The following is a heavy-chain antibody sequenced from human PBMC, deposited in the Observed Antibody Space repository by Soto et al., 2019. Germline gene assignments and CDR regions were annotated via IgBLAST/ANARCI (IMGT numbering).Heavy chain of an antibody. D-gene: IGHD7-27*01. V-gene: IGHV3-23*01. J-gene: IGHJ2*01. CDR1: GFTFSSYA. CDR3: AKNVWGYWYFDL. Sequence: PGGSLRLSCAASGFTFSSYAMSWVRQAPGKGLERVSDISGSGGSTFYADSVKGRFTISRDNSKNTLYLQMNSLRAEDTAVYYCAKNVWGYWYFDLWGRGTLVTVSS. CDR2: ISGSGGST.